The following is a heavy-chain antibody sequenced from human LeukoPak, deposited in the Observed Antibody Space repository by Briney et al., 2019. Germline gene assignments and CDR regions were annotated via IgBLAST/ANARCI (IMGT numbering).Heavy chain of an antibody. V-gene: IGHV3-74*01. CDR2: IKSDGSST. Sequence: PGGSLRLSCAASGFTFSSHWVHWVRQAPGKGLVWVSRIKSDGSSTSYADSVKGRFTISRDNGKNILYLQMNSLRVEDTAVYYCVKGIEYWGQGTLVTVSS. CDR3: VKGIEY. D-gene: IGHD6-13*01. J-gene: IGHJ4*02. CDR1: GFTFSSHW.